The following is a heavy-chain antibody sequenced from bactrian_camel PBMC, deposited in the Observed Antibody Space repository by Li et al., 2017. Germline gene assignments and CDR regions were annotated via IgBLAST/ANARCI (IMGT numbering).Heavy chain of an antibody. CDR3: AAADRWRNCSNDVRRVVDFDY. J-gene: IGHJ6*01. CDR2: ITNDGST. Sequence: HVQLVESGGDSVQPGGSLKLSCEFSGDTYSIGCMGWFRQAPGKEREGIASITNDGSTLYADSVKGRFTISKDNGMNSLYLQMNSLKPEDTAMYYCAAADRWRNCSNDVRRVVDFDYRGQGTQVTVS. CDR1: GDTYSIGC. V-gene: IGHV3S53*01. D-gene: IGHD8*01.